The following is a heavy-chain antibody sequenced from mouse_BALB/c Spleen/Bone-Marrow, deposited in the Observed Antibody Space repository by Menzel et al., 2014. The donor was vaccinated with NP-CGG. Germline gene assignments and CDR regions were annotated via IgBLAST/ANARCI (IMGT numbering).Heavy chain of an antibody. V-gene: IGHV5-15*02. J-gene: IGHJ1*01. D-gene: IGHD1-1*01. CDR2: ISNLAYSI. Sequence: EVKLVESGGGLVQPGGFRKLSCAASGFTFSDYGMAWVRQAPGKGPEWVAFISNLAYSIYYADTVTGRFTISRENAKNTLYLEMSSLRSEDTAMYYCARDYYGSSYWYFDVWGAGTTVTVSS. CDR1: GFTFSDYG. CDR3: ARDYYGSSYWYFDV.